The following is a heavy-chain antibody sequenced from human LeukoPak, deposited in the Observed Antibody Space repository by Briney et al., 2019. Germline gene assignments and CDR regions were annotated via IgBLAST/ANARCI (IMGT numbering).Heavy chain of an antibody. CDR2: INPNSGVT. CDR3: ARGTGEGYTYGRYYFDY. D-gene: IGHD5-18*01. Sequence: ASVKVSCKASGYTFTGYYMHWVRQAPGQGLEWMGWINPNSGVTDYAQNFQGRVTMTRDTSISTAYVELSRLRSDDTAVYYCARGTGEGYTYGRYYFDYWGQGTLVTVSS. J-gene: IGHJ4*02. V-gene: IGHV1-2*02. CDR1: GYTFTGYY.